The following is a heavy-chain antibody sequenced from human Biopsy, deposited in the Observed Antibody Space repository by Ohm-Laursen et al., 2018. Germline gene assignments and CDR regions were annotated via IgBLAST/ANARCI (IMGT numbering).Heavy chain of an antibody. CDR1: GYTFTGQY. Sequence: ASVKVSCKASGYTFTGQYLHWVRQVPGQGLEWMGWINPHSGTTKFAQDFQGRVTMTRDTSITTACMELRRLRPDDTAVYYCAKGQDLRGGAEYFQHWGQGALVTVSS. CDR3: AKGQDLRGGAEYFQH. D-gene: IGHD2-15*01. J-gene: IGHJ1*01. V-gene: IGHV1-2*02. CDR2: INPHSGTT.